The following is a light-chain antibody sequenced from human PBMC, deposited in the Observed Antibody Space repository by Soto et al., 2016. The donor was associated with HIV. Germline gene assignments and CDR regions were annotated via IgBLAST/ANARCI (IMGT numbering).Light chain of an antibody. CDR2: KVP. V-gene: IGKV2-30*02. CDR3: MQGTHWPWT. Sequence: DVVMTQSPLSLPVTLGQPASISCRSSQSLVHSDGNTYLNWFQQRPGQSPRRLIYKVPNRDSGVPDRFGGSGSGTDFTLKISRVEAEDVGVYYCMQGTHWPWTFGQGTKVEIK. CDR1: QSLVHSDGNTY. J-gene: IGKJ1*01.